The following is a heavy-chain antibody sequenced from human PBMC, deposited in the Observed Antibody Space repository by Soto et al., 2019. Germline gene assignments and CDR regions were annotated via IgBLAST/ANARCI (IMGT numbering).Heavy chain of an antibody. V-gene: IGHV3-30*18. CDR2: MSYDGIKK. D-gene: IGHD6-13*01. CDR3: AKASPSRWYYPDY. J-gene: IGHJ4*02. Sequence: GGDLRVSWAASGFTFSPYAMHVFRQAPGKGLKWVAVMSYDGIKKYYVDSVKGRFTISRDNSKKTLNLQMNSLRADDTAEYYCAKASPSRWYYPDYWGQGYLVAVYS. CDR1: GFTFSPYA.